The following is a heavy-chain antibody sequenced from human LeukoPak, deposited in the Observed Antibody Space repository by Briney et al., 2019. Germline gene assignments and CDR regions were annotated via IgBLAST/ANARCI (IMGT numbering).Heavy chain of an antibody. Sequence: PGRSLRLSCAASGFTFNSYAMHWVRQAPGKGLEWVAVISYDGSKKYHADSVKGRFTISRDNSNKMQYLEMDSLRADDTAVYYCARGGDFWSGYKTHEYGLDVWGQGTTVTVSS. V-gene: IGHV3-30-3*01. CDR1: GFTFNSYA. CDR3: ARGGDFWSGYKTHEYGLDV. CDR2: ISYDGSKK. D-gene: IGHD3-3*01. J-gene: IGHJ6*02.